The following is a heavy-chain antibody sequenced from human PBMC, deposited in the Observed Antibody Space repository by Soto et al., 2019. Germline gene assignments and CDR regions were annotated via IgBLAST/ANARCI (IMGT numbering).Heavy chain of an antibody. CDR2: IYYSGST. CDR3: GSNPYNGNIGRVY. D-gene: IGHD1-1*01. J-gene: IGHJ4*02. V-gene: IGHV4-59*12. CDR1: GGSISSYY. Sequence: PSETLSLTCTVSGGSISSYYWSWIRQPPGKGLEWIGYIYYSGSTKYNPSLRGRVTMSVDKSNNHFSLTLRSVTAADTAVYYCGSNPYNGNIGRVYGGRGTRVTVS.